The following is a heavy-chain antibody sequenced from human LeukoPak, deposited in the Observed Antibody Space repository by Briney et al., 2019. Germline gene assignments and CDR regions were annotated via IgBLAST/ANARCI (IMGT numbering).Heavy chain of an antibody. J-gene: IGHJ4*02. CDR2: RYYSGST. CDR1: GGSISSGSYF. Sequence: PSETLSLTCTVSGGSISSGSYFWGWVRQPPGKGLEWIGSRYYSGSTDYNPSLKNRVTISADTSKNQFSLKLTSVTAADTAVYYCARQYDYWGQGTLVTVSS. CDR3: ARQYDY. V-gene: IGHV4-39*01.